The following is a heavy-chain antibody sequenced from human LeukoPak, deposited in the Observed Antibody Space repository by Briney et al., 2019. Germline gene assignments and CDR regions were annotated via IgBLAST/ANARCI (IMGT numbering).Heavy chain of an antibody. Sequence: PGGSLRLSCAASGFTFSSYWMSWVRQAPGKGLEWVAVISYDGSNKYYADSVKGRFTVSRDNSNNRLYLQMSGLTAADTAVYYCAKDRSIGTYYTFDHWGQGTLVTVSS. V-gene: IGHV3-30*18. CDR3: AKDRSIGTYYTFDH. J-gene: IGHJ4*02. CDR1: GFTFSSYW. CDR2: ISYDGSNK. D-gene: IGHD1-26*01.